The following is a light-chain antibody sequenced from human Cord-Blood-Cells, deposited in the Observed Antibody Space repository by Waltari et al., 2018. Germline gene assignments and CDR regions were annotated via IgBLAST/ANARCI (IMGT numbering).Light chain of an antibody. CDR1: QSVSSSY. Sequence: EMVLTQSPGTLSLSPGERATLPCRASQSVSSSYLAWYQQKPGQAPRPLIYGASSRATGIPDRFSGSGSGTDFTLTISRLEPEDFAVYYCQQYGSSPSFGGGTKVEIK. J-gene: IGKJ4*01. CDR3: QQYGSSPS. CDR2: GAS. V-gene: IGKV3-20*01.